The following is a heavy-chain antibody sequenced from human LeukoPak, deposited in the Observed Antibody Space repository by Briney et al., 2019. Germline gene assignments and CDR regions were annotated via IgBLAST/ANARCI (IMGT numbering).Heavy chain of an antibody. V-gene: IGHV3-30*18. Sequence: GRSLRLSCAASGFTFSSYGMHWVRQAPGKGLEWVAVISYDGSNKYYADSVKGRFTISRDNSKNTLYLQMNSLRAEDTAVYYCVKNLLPGTYYGMDVRGQGTTVTVSS. CDR3: VKNLLPGTYYGMDV. CDR2: ISYDGSNK. J-gene: IGHJ6*02. D-gene: IGHD1-14*01. CDR1: GFTFSSYG.